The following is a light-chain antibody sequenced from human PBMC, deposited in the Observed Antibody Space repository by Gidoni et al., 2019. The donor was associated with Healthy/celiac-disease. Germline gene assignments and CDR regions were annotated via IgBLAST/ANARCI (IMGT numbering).Light chain of an antibody. CDR1: QSVSSSY. J-gene: IGKJ1*01. CDR3: QQYGSSPPWT. CDR2: CAS. Sequence: EIELTQSQCTLSLSPGERATLSCRPSQSVSSSYLAWYQQKPGQAPRLLIYCASSRATGIPDRFSGSGSGTDFTLTISRLEPEDFAVYYCQQYGSSPPWTFGQGTKVEIK. V-gene: IGKV3-20*01.